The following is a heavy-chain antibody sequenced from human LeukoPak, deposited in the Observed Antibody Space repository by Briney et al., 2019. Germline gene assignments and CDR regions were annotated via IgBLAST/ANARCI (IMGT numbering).Heavy chain of an antibody. Sequence: GGSLRLSCAASGFTFSDYYMSWIRQAPGKGLEGVSYISSSGSTIYYADSVKGRFTISRDNAKNSLYLQMNSLRAEDTAVYYCARIPSYYYGSGMPYYFDYWGQGTLVTVSS. CDR1: GFTFSDYY. V-gene: IGHV3-11*01. J-gene: IGHJ4*02. D-gene: IGHD3-10*01. CDR2: ISSSGSTI. CDR3: ARIPSYYYGSGMPYYFDY.